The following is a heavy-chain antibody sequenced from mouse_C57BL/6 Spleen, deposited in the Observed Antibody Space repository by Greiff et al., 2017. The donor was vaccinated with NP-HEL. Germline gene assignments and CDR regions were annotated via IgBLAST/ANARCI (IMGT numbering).Heavy chain of an antibody. V-gene: IGHV5-17*01. J-gene: IGHJ2*01. CDR3: ARESTETIDY. CDR1: GFTFSDYG. CDR2: ISSGSSTI. Sequence: EVQLVESGGGLVKPGGSLKLSCAASGFTFSDYGMHWVRQAPEKGLEWVAYISSGSSTIYYADTVKGRFTISTDNAKNTLFLQMTSLRSEDTAMYYCARESTETIDYWGQGTTLTVSS. D-gene: IGHD5-1*01.